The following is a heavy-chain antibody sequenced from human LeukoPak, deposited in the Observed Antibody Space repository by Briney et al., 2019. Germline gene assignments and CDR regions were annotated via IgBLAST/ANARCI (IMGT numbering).Heavy chain of an antibody. CDR3: ARSLGYSRGGDCYSAYFQH. CDR2: IYSGSST. D-gene: IGHD2-15*01. V-gene: IGHV3-53*01. J-gene: IGHJ1*01. CDR1: GFSVTTTH. Sequence: GGSLRLSCAASGFSVTTTHMSWVRQAPGKGLEWVSVIYSGSSTFYANSVKGRFTISRDTSKNTLYLQMNNLRADDTAVYYCARSLGYSRGGDCYSAYFQHWGQGTLVTVSS.